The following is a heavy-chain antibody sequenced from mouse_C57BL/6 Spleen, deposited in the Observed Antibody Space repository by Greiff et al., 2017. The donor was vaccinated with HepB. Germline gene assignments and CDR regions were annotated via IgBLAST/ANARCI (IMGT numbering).Heavy chain of an antibody. CDR2: ISSGSSTI. D-gene: IGHD2-4*01. CDR3: ARRYYDEAMDY. CDR1: GFTFSDYG. J-gene: IGHJ4*01. V-gene: IGHV5-17*01. Sequence: EVNVVESGGGLVKPGGSLKLSCAASGFTFSDYGMHWVRQAPEKGLEWVAYISSGSSTIYYADTVKGRFTISRDNAKNTLFLQMTSLRSEDTAMYYCARRYYDEAMDYWGQGTSVTVSS.